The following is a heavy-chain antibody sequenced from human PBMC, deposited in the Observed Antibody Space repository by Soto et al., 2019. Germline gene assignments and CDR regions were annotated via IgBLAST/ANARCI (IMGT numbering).Heavy chain of an antibody. D-gene: IGHD6-13*01. CDR1: GFTFSSYA. V-gene: IGHV3-23*01. J-gene: IGHJ6*02. CDR3: AKDLWSSTTRYGMDV. Sequence: EVQLLESGGGLVQPGGSLRLSCAASGFTFSSYAMSWVRQAPGKGLEWVSAITGSGGSTYYADSVKGRFTISRDNSKNTLYLQMNRLRVEDTAVYYCAKDLWSSTTRYGMDVWGQGTTVTVSS. CDR2: ITGSGGST.